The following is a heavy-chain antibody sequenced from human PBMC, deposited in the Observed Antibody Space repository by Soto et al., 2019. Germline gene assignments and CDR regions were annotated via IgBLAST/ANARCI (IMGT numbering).Heavy chain of an antibody. D-gene: IGHD2-2*01. V-gene: IGHV3-21*01. CDR2: ISSSSSYI. CDR1: GFTFSSYS. Sequence: EVQVVESGGGLVKPGGSLRLSCAASGFTFSSYSMNWVRQAPGQGLEWVSSISSSSSYIYYADSVKGRFTISRDNAKNSLYLQMNSLRAEDTAVYYCARVGGGYQLLHAFDIWGQGTMVTVSS. CDR3: ARVGGGYQLLHAFDI. J-gene: IGHJ3*02.